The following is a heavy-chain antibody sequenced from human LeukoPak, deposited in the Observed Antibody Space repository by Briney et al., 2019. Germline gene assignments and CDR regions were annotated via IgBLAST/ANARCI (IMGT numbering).Heavy chain of an antibody. V-gene: IGHV3-23*01. Sequence: GGSLRLSCAASGFTFSNAWMSWVRQAPGKGLEWVSTISGSGGSTYYADSVKGRLTISRDNSKNTLYLQMNSLRAEDTAVYYCARGGYRAPLDSWGQGTLVTDPS. J-gene: IGHJ4*02. D-gene: IGHD6-25*01. CDR2: ISGSGGST. CDR1: GFTFSNAW. CDR3: ARGGYRAPLDS.